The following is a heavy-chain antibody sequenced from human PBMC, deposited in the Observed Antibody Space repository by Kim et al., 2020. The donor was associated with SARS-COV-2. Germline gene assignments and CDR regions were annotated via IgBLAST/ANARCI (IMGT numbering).Heavy chain of an antibody. Sequence: SETLSLTCAVYGGSFSGYYWSWIRQPPGKGLEWIGEINHSGSTNYNPSLKSRVTISVDTSKNQFSLKLSSVTAADTAVYYCARRINCSGGSCPDWYFDLWGRGTLVTVSS. CDR2: INHSGST. CDR1: GGSFSGYY. V-gene: IGHV4-34*01. D-gene: IGHD2-15*01. CDR3: ARRINCSGGSCPDWYFDL. J-gene: IGHJ2*01.